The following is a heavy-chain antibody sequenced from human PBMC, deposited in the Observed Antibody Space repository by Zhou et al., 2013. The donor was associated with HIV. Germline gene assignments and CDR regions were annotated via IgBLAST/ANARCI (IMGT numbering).Heavy chain of an antibody. CDR2: ISSGSGHI. CDR1: GFSFRAFS. J-gene: IGHJ4*02. Sequence: EVQLVESGGGLVKPGGSLRLSCAASGFSFRAFSMNWVRQTPGKGLEWVSSISSGSGHIFYADSVRGRFTISRDNARNSLFLQMNSLRVEDTATYYCAIGAYWGQGTLVTVSS. CDR3: AIGAY. V-gene: IGHV3-21*01.